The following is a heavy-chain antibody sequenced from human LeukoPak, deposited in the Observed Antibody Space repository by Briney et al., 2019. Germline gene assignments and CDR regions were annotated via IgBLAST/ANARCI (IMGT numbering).Heavy chain of an antibody. Sequence: GGSLRLSCAASGFTFSSYWVRWVRQAPGKGLVWVSRINSDGSSSSYADSVKGRFTISRGNAKNTLYLQMNSLRAEDTAVYYCARLVAARLYYYYYYMDVWGKGTTVTVSS. CDR3: ARLVAARLYYYYYYMDV. V-gene: IGHV3-74*01. CDR1: GFTFSSYW. J-gene: IGHJ6*03. CDR2: INSDGSSS. D-gene: IGHD6-6*01.